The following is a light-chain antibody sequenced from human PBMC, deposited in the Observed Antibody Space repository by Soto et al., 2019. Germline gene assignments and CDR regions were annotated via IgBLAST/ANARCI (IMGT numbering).Light chain of an antibody. Sequence: QSVLTQPPSVSAAPGQKVTISCSGSSSNLGNNYVSWYQHLPGTAPKLLIYDNNKRPSGIPDRFSGSKSGTSATLGITGLQTGDEADYYCGAWDSSLSAGVVGGGTKLTVL. J-gene: IGLJ3*02. CDR2: DNN. CDR3: GAWDSSLSAGV. V-gene: IGLV1-51*01. CDR1: SSNLGNNY.